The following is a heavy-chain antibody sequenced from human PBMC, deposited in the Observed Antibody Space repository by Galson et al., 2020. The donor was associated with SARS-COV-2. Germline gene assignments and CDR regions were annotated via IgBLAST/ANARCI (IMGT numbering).Heavy chain of an antibody. J-gene: IGHJ3*02. CDR1: GGSISSSSYY. Sequence: SETLSLTCTVSGGSISSSSYYWGWIRQPPGKGLEWIGSIYYSGSTYYNPSLKSRVTISVDTSKNQFSLKLSSVTAADTAVYYCARDRVITIFGVVITDAFDIWGQGTMVTVSS. CDR2: IYYSGST. CDR3: ARDRVITIFGVVITDAFDI. D-gene: IGHD3-3*01. V-gene: IGHV4-39*07.